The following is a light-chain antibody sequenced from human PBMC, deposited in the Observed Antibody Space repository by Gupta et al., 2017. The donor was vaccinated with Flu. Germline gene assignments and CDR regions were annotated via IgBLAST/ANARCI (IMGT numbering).Light chain of an antibody. CDR1: QSISGW. Sequence: STLSASVGDRVTITCRASQSISGWLAWYQQRPGKAPKLLIYKASSLESEVPSRFSGSASGTEFTLTISSLQPDDLGTYYCQQYVSYSPYSFGQGTRLEIK. V-gene: IGKV1-5*03. J-gene: IGKJ2*01. CDR2: KAS. CDR3: QQYVSYSPYS.